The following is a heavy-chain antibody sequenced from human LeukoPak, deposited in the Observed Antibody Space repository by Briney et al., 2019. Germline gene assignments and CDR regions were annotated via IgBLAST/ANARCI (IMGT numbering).Heavy chain of an antibody. CDR1: GGSFSGYY. CDR3: ARGRRWLRPHYFDY. J-gene: IGHJ4*02. CDR2: INHSGST. Sequence: SETPSLTCAVYGGSFSGYYWSWIRQPPGKGLEWIGEINHSGSTNYNPSLKSRVTISVDTSKNQFSLKLSSVTAADTAVYYCARGRRWLRPHYFDYWGQGTLVTVSS. V-gene: IGHV4-34*01. D-gene: IGHD5-12*01.